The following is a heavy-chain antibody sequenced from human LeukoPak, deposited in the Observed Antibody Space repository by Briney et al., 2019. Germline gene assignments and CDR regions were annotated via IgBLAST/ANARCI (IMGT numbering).Heavy chain of an antibody. CDR2: INPNGKEK. CDR3: ARACSSGWPDYFDY. V-gene: IGHV3-7*01. D-gene: IGHD6-19*01. CDR1: GFTFCTFW. Sequence: GGTLRLSSAASGFTFCTFWMSWVPQAPGKGWVGGVNINPNGKEKYYVDSMKGRFTSSGEKAKNSLYMQIYSLRAEDTAVYYCARACSSGWPDYFDYWGQGTLVTVSS. J-gene: IGHJ4*02.